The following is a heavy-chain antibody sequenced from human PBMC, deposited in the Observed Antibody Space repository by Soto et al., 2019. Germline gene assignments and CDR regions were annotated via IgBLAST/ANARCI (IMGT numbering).Heavy chain of an antibody. V-gene: IGHV3-23*01. D-gene: IGHD1-20*01. CDR2: TGATGRTT. J-gene: IGHJ4*02. CDR1: VFTFNIYA. Sequence: SWGSLRLSCSASVFTFNIYAMTWLRQAPGKGLEWVSTTGATGRTTYYSDAVKGRFTVSRDNSKNTLDLQMSNLRAEDTAVYYCAAVHNTSRSFDYWGQGTLVTVSS. CDR3: AAVHNTSRSFDY.